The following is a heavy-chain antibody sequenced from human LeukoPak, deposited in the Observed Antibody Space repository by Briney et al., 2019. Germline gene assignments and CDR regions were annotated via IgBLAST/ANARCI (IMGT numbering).Heavy chain of an antibody. CDR2: IYYSGST. V-gene: IGHV4-59*08. Sequence: SETLSLTCTVSGGSISSYYWSWIRQPPGKGLEWIGYIYYSGSTNYNPSLKSRVTISVDTSKNQFSLMLSSVTAADTAVYYCARHPSAVAGKTFDYWGQGTLVTVSS. CDR1: GGSISSYY. J-gene: IGHJ4*02. CDR3: ARHPSAVAGKTFDY. D-gene: IGHD6-19*01.